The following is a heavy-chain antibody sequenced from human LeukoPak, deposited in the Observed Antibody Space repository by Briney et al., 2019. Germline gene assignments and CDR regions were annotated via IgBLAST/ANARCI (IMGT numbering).Heavy chain of an antibody. J-gene: IGHJ4*02. CDR2: MIHSGTT. D-gene: IGHD4-17*01. Sequence: SETLSLTCAVYGGSFSGYSWSWIRQPPGKGLEWVGEMIHSGTTYYNPSLKSRVTISVDTSKNQFSLKLSSVTAADTAVYYCARRPTVTTGEPFDYWGQGTLVTVSS. CDR1: GGSFSGYS. CDR3: ARRPTVTTGEPFDY. V-gene: IGHV4-34*12.